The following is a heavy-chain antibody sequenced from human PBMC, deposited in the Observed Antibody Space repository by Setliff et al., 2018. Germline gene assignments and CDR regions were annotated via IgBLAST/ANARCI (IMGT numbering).Heavy chain of an antibody. CDR2: SSAYNGKT. J-gene: IGHJ4*02. CDR1: GYSFINYG. V-gene: IGHV1-18*01. D-gene: IGHD5-12*01. CDR3: ARDLGDLVATILSFFDY. Sequence: ASVKVSCKASGYSFINYGITWVRQAPGQGLEWMGWSSAYNGKTQYAQKFQGRVTMTTDTSTSTAYMELMSLTSDDTALYFCARDLGDLVATILSFFDYWGQGTLVTVSS.